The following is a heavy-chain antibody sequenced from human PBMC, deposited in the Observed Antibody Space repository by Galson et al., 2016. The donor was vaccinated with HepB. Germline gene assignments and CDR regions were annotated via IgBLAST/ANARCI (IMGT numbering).Heavy chain of an antibody. CDR3: AWSHTSGWFRYYYYGMDV. V-gene: IGHV2-70*01. Sequence: PALVKPTQTLTLTCTFSGFSLHTSGMCITWIRQPPGKALEWLALIEWDDDKYYNTSLETRLTISKDTSKNQVVLTMTNMDPGDTATYYCAWSHTSGWFRYYYYGMDVWGQGTTVTVSS. CDR2: IEWDDDK. CDR1: GFSLHTSGMC. D-gene: IGHD6-19*01. J-gene: IGHJ6*02.